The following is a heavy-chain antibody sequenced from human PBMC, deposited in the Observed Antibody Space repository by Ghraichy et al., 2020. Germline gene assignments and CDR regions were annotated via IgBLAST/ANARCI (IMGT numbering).Heavy chain of an antibody. J-gene: IGHJ4*02. CDR3: ARAAYYYDRSDY. Sequence: GGSLRLSCTASGFTLSNYWMGWVRQAPGKGLEWVANIKQDGSEKHYVGSVGGRFTISRDNAKNSVYLQMNSLRAEDTAVYYCARAAYYYDRSDYWGRGTLVNVSS. CDR1: GFTLSNYW. D-gene: IGHD3-22*01. V-gene: IGHV3-7*04. CDR2: IKQDGSEK.